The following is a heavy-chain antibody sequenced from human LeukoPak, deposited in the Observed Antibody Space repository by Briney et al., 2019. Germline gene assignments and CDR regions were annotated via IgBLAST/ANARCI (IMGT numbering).Heavy chain of an antibody. CDR3: ARDPGVPAAPLDY. CDR1: GFTFSPYS. V-gene: IGHV3-21*01. J-gene: IGHJ4*02. CDR2: ISSSSSYI. D-gene: IGHD2-2*01. Sequence: GGSLRLSCAASGFTFSPYSMNWVRQAPGKGLEWVAYISSSSSYIYYADSVKCRFIISRDNAKNSLSLQMNSLRAEDTAIYYCARDPGVPAAPLDYWGQGTLVAVSS.